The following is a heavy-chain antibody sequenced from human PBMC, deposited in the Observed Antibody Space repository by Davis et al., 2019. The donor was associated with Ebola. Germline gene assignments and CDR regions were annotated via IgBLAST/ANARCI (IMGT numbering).Heavy chain of an antibody. Sequence: PGGSLRLSCAVYGGSFSGYYWSWIRQPPGKGLEWIGEINHSGSTNYNPSLKSRVTISVDTSKNQFSLKLSSVTAADTAVYYCASPLTAARRLLATGFDPWGQGTLVTVSS. V-gene: IGHV4-34*01. CDR2: INHSGST. CDR1: GGSFSGYY. D-gene: IGHD2-8*02. J-gene: IGHJ5*02. CDR3: ASPLTAARRLLATGFDP.